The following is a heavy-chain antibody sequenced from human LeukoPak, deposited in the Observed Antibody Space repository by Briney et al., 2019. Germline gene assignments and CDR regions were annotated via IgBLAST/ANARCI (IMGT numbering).Heavy chain of an antibody. D-gene: IGHD2-15*01. CDR3: AKDGHCSGGTCSSFDY. CDR2: VYTGGTT. Sequence: GGSLRLSCAASGFTFSTYTMNWVRQAPGKGLEWVSVVYTGGTTYYADSVKGRFTISRDNSQNTVFLQMNSLRDEDTAAYYCAKDGHCSGGTCSSFDYWGQGTLVTVSS. J-gene: IGHJ4*02. CDR1: GFTFSTYT. V-gene: IGHV3-23*03.